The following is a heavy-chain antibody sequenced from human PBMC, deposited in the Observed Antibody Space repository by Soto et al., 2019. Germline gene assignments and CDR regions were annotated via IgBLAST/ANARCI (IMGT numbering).Heavy chain of an antibody. J-gene: IGHJ4*02. CDR3: ARLRDGYYFDY. D-gene: IGHD2-8*01. CDR2: ISGSGGST. V-gene: IGHV3-23*01. CDR1: GFTFSSYA. Sequence: GGSLRLSCAASGFTFSSYAMSWVREAPGKGLEWSSAISGSGGSTYYADSVKGRFTISRDNSKNTLYLQMNSLRAEDTAVYYWARLRDGYYFDYWGQGTLVTVSS.